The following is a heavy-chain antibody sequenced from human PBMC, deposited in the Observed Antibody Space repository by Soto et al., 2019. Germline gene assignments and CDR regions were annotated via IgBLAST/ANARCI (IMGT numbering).Heavy chain of an antibody. V-gene: IGHV4-34*01. CDR3: ARGEGYCSGGSCYSDAFDI. J-gene: IGHJ3*02. CDR1: GGSFSGYY. CDR2: INHSGST. D-gene: IGHD2-15*01. Sequence: SETLSLTCAVYGGSFSGYYWSWIRQPPGKGLEWIGEINHSGSTNYNPSLKSRVTICVDTSKNQFSLKLSSVTAADTAVYYCARGEGYCSGGSCYSDAFDIWGQGTMVTVSS.